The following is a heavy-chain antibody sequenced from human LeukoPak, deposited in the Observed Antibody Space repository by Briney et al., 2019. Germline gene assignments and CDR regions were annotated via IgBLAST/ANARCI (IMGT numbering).Heavy chain of an antibody. CDR3: ARDRYSFEY. V-gene: IGHV3-7*01. Sequence: GGSLRLSCAASGFNFKTYWMTWVRQAPGRGLERVAKINQEGSEKYYVDSVKGRFTISRDNAKNSLYLQMNSLRAEDTAVYYCARDRYSFEYWGQGTLVTVSS. J-gene: IGHJ4*02. CDR1: GFNFKTYW. CDR2: INQEGSEK. D-gene: IGHD4-11*01.